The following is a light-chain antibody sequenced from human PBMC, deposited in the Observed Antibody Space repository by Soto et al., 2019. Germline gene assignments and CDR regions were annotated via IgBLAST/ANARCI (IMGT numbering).Light chain of an antibody. Sequence: DVVMTQTPLSLPVPLGQAASISCRSRQSLIYTDGTTSLPWIQQSPGQSPGLLVYKVSNRESGVPDRFSGSGSGTGFTLTISRVEAEDIGVYYCMHGTHWPVTFGQGTRLDIK. J-gene: IGKJ5*01. CDR2: KVS. V-gene: IGKV2-30*01. CDR1: QSLIYTDGTTS. CDR3: MHGTHWPVT.